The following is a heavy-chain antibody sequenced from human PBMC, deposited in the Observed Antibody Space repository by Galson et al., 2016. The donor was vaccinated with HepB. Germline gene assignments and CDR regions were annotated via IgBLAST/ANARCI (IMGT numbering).Heavy chain of an antibody. J-gene: IGHJ3*01. V-gene: IGHV4-39*02. CDR1: GGSISSSSYY. CDR2: IYYSGST. D-gene: IGHD2-15*01. CDR3: ARERSIVALASGLYYSYMDV. Sequence: SLTCTVSGGSISSSSYYWGWIRQPPGKGLEWLGSIYYSGSTDYNPSLKRRVTISVDTSKNQFSLKVSSVSAADTAVYYCARERSIVALASGLYYSYMDVWGPGTMVTVSS.